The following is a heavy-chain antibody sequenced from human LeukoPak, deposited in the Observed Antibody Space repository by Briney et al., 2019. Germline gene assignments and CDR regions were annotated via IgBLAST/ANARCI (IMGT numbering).Heavy chain of an antibody. Sequence: PSQTLSLTCTVSGDSISIGRYYWSWLRQPAGKGLEWIGHMNTTGSTKYNPSLKSRVTISVDTSNNQFSLKVSSVTAADTAVYYCARDWDYWGQGTLVTVSS. J-gene: IGHJ4*02. V-gene: IGHV4-61*09. CDR1: GDSISIGRYY. CDR3: ARDWDY. CDR2: MNTTGST.